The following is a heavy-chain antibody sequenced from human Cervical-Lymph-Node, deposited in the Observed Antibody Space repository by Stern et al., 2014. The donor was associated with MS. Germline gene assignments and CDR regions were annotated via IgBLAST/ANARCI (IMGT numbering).Heavy chain of an antibody. Sequence: VQLVESGGGLVQPGGSLRLSCVASGITFSYYAMTWVRQAPGKGLEWLAIIWYDGSNTYYADSVKGRFTISRDNSKNTLYLQMNSLRAEDTAVYYCAREGGNTAEYFQHWGQGTLVTVSS. CDR1: GITFSYYA. CDR2: IWYDGSNT. CDR3: AREGGNTAEYFQH. J-gene: IGHJ1*01. V-gene: IGHV3-33*08. D-gene: IGHD4-23*01.